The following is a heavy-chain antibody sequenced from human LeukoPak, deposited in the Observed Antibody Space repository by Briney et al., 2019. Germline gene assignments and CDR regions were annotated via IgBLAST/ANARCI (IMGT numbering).Heavy chain of an antibody. Sequence: GGSLRLSCAASGFTFSSYGMHWVRQAPGKGLEWVAVISYDGSNKYYADSVKGRFTISRDNSKNSLYLQMNSLRAEDTAVYYCVGGYSYGLTTTLDYWGQGTLVTVSS. CDR1: GFTFSSYG. J-gene: IGHJ4*02. CDR2: ISYDGSNK. D-gene: IGHD5-18*01. CDR3: VGGYSYGLTTTLDY. V-gene: IGHV3-30*03.